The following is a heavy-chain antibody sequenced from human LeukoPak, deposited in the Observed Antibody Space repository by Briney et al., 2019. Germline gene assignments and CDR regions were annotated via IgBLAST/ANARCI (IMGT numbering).Heavy chain of an antibody. CDR1: GYTFTNYY. CDR2: INPSGGST. D-gene: IGHD3-10*01. CDR3: ARSSPGIWFDP. J-gene: IGHJ5*02. Sequence: ASVKVSCKTSGYTFTNYYMHWVRQAPGQGLEWMGIINPSGGSTSYAQKFQGRVTMTRDMSTSTVYMELSSLRSEDTAVYYCARSSPGIWFDPWGQGTLVIVSS. V-gene: IGHV1-46*01.